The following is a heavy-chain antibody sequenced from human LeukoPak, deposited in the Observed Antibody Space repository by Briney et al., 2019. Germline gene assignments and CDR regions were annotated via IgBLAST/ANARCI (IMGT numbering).Heavy chain of an antibody. CDR1: GYTFTTYHA. Sequence: DSVKVSCKASGYTFTTYHAMNWVRQAPGQGLEWMGCINTNTGNPTYAQGFTGRFVFSLDTSVSTAYLQISSLKAEDTAVYYCARGLGYCSGGTCSFDPWGQGTLVTVSS. V-gene: IGHV7-4-1*02. D-gene: IGHD2-15*01. CDR2: INTNTGNP. CDR3: ARGLGYCSGGTCSFDP. J-gene: IGHJ5*02.